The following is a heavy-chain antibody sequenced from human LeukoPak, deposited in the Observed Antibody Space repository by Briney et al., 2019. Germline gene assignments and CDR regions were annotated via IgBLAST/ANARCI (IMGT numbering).Heavy chain of an antibody. V-gene: IGHV1-2*02. Sequence: ASVKVSCKASGYTFTGYYMHWVRQAPGQGLEWMGWINPNSGGTNYAQKFQGRVTMTRDTSISTAYMELSRLRSDDTAVYYCARDLLSGRRVAAAGSPGRFAYWGQGTLVTVSS. CDR2: INPNSGGT. D-gene: IGHD6-13*01. J-gene: IGHJ4*02. CDR3: ARDLLSGRRVAAAGSPGRFAY. CDR1: GYTFTGYY.